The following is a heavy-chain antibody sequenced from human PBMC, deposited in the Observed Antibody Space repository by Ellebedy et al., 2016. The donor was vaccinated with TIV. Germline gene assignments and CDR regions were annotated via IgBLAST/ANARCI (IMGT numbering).Heavy chain of an antibody. V-gene: IGHV1-46*01. CDR1: GYTFTSYY. Sequence: AASVKVSCKASGYTFTSYYMHWVRQPPGQGLEWMGIINPSGGSTSYAQKFQGRVTMTRDTSTSTVYMELSSLRSEDTAVYYCARDGGRRSGSYYLGWENWFDPWGQGTLVTVSS. CDR2: INPSGGST. D-gene: IGHD3-10*01. J-gene: IGHJ5*02. CDR3: ARDGGRRSGSYYLGWENWFDP.